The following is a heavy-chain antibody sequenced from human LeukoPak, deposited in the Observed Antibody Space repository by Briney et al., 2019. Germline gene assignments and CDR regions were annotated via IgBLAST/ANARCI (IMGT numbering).Heavy chain of an antibody. CDR3: ARDFVWFGESSPAAY. V-gene: IGHV1-69*13. D-gene: IGHD3-10*01. CDR1: GGTLSNYA. CDR2: ISPIFVTA. Sequence: GASEKVSCKASGGTLSNYAINWVRQAPGQGVEWMGRISPIFVTASSTQRFQGRVTITADESTSTAHMELSSLRSDDTAVYYCARDFVWFGESSPAAYWGQGTLITVSS. J-gene: IGHJ4*02.